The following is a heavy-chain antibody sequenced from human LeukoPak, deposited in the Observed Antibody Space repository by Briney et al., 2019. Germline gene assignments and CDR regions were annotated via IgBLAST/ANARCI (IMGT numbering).Heavy chain of an antibody. D-gene: IGHD5-12*01. J-gene: IGHJ5*02. V-gene: IGHV4-59*01. CDR3: ARYIVATTYNWFDP. CDR1: GGSISSYY. Sequence: SETLSLTCTVSGGSISSYYWSWIRQPPGKGLEWIGYIYYSGSTNYNPSLKSRVTISVDTSKDQFSLKLSSVTAADTAVYYCARYIVATTYNWFDPWGQGTLVTVSS. CDR2: IYYSGST.